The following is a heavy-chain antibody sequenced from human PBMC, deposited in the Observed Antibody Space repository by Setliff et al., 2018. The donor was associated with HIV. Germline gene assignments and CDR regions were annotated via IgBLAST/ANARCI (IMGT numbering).Heavy chain of an antibody. J-gene: IGHJ4*02. D-gene: IGHD2-8*01. V-gene: IGHV5-51*01. CDR3: ARAEDTVLKMYVVTPPYLDY. CDR2: IYPDDSDA. Sequence: HGESLKISCKGSGYSFSTYWIAWVRQMPGRGLEVMGLIYPDDSDARYNPSFQGQVTISADKSISTAYLQWSSLKASDSAMYYCARAEDTVLKMYVVTPPYLDYWGQGTLVTVSS. CDR1: GYSFSTYW.